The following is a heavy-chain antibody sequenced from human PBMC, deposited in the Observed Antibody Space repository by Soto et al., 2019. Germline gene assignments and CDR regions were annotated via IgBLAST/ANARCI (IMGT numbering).Heavy chain of an antibody. CDR2: IIPIFGTA. J-gene: IGHJ4*02. CDR3: ARRRVVGGYQTFDY. CDR1: GGTFSSYA. V-gene: IGHV1-69*01. D-gene: IGHD5-12*01. Sequence: QVQLVQSGAEVKKPGSSVKVSCKASGGTFSSYAISWVRQAPGQGLEWMGGIIPIFGTANYAQKFQGRVTITADESTXXXYMELSSLRSEDTAVYYCARRRVVGGYQTFDYWGQGTLVTVSS.